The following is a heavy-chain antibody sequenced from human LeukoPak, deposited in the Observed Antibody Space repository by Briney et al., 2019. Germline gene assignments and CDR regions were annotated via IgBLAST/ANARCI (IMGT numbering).Heavy chain of an antibody. J-gene: IGHJ4*02. CDR2: IWYDGSNK. CDR3: ATAPRWFGELLPSDY. CDR1: GFTFSSYV. D-gene: IGHD3-10*01. V-gene: IGHV3-33*01. Sequence: GRSLRLSCAASGFTFSSYVMHWVRQAPGKGLEWVAVIWYDGSNKYYADSVKGRFTISRDNSKNTLYLQMNSLRAEDTAVYYCATAPRWFGELLPSDYWGQGTLVTGSS.